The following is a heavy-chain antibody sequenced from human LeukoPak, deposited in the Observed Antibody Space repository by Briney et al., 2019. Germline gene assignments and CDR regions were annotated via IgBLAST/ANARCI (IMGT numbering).Heavy chain of an antibody. CDR3: ARDPVEWELLLDY. J-gene: IGHJ4*02. CDR1: GFTFSSYW. V-gene: IGHV3-7*01. CDR2: MNIDGSEK. D-gene: IGHD1-26*01. Sequence: GGSLRLSCAASGFTFSSYWMGWVRQAPGKRLEWVANMNIDGSEKYYADSVKGRFTISRDNARNSVYLQMSSLRVEDTAVYYCARDPVEWELLLDYWGQGTLVTVSS.